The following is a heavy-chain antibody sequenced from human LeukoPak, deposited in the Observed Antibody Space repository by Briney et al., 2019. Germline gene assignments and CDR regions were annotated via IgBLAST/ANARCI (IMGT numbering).Heavy chain of an antibody. V-gene: IGHV3-23*01. CDR3: AKDSRSWNYLFYYGMDV. CDR1: GFTFSSYA. CDR2: ISGSGGYT. D-gene: IGHD1-7*01. J-gene: IGHJ6*02. Sequence: GGSLRLSCAASGFTFSSYAMSWVRQAPGKGLEWVSAISGSGGYTFYADSVKGRFTISRDNSKNTLYAQMNSLRAEDTAVYYCAKDSRSWNYLFYYGMDVWGQGTTVTVSS.